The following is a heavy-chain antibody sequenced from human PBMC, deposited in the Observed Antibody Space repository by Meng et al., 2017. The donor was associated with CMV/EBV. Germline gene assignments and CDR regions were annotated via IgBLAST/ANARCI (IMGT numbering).Heavy chain of an antibody. D-gene: IGHD4-17*01. J-gene: IGHJ6*02. CDR3: ASQTTGYYGMDV. V-gene: IGHV1-46*01. Sequence: ASVKVSCKASGYTFTSYYMHWVRQAPGQGLEWMGIINPGGGSTSYAQKFQGRVTMTRDTSTSTVYMELSSLRSEDTAVYYCASQTTGYYGMDVWGQGTTVTVSS. CDR1: GYTFTSYY. CDR2: INPGGGST.